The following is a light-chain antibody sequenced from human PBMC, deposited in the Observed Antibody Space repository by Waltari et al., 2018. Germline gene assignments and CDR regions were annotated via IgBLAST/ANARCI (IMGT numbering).Light chain of an antibody. CDR2: WAS. CDR3: QQYLSAPRT. V-gene: IGKV4-1*01. CDR1: ESVIYDSDNKNY. J-gene: IGKJ2*02. Sequence: DIVMTQSPDSLAVSLGERATINCKSSESVIYDSDNKNYLAWYQQKPGRPPKLLIHWASIRESGVPDRFSGSGSGTDFTLTISRLQAEDVAVYYCQQYLSAPRTFGQGTVLEIK.